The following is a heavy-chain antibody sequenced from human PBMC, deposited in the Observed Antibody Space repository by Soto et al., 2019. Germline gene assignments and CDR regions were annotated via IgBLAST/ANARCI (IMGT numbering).Heavy chain of an antibody. J-gene: IGHJ4*02. CDR2: ISYDGSNK. V-gene: IGHV3-30*18. CDR1: GFTFSSYG. CDR3: AKDEEGATTNY. Sequence: QVQLVESGGGVVQPGRYLRLSCAASGFTFSSYGMHWVRQAPGKGLESVAVISYDGSNKYYADSVKGRFTISRDNSTNTLYLQMNSLRAEDTAVYYCAKDEEGATTNYWGQGTLVTVSS. D-gene: IGHD1-26*01.